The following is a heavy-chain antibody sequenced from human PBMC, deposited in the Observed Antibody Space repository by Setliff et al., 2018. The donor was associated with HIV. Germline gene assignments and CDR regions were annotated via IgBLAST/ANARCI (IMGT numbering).Heavy chain of an antibody. J-gene: IGHJ4*02. Sequence: PSETLSLTCTVSGGSISNSSYYWSWIRQPPGKGLEWIGRIYTSGSTKYNPSLKSRVTISVDTSKNQFSLKLTSVTAADTAVYYCARGSDLAARVYFDYWGQGTLVTVSS. D-gene: IGHD6-6*01. CDR2: IYTSGST. V-gene: IGHV4-61*01. CDR3: ARGSDLAARVYFDY. CDR1: GGSISNSSYY.